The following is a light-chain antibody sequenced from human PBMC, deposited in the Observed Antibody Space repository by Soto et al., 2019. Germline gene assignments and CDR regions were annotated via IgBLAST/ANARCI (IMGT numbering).Light chain of an antibody. CDR3: QQYNSYSWT. J-gene: IGKJ1*01. CDR2: KAS. Sequence: DVQMTQSPSTLSASVGDRVTITGRASQSISNWLAWYQQKPGEAPKLLIYKASNLENGVPSRFSGSGSGTEFTLTISSLQSDDFATYYCQQYNSYSWTFGQGTKVDI. V-gene: IGKV1-5*03. CDR1: QSISNW.